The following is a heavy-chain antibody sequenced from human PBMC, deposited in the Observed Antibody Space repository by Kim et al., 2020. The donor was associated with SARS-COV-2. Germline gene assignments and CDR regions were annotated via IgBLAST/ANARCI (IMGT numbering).Heavy chain of an antibody. D-gene: IGHD3-10*01. CDR2: IIPIFGTA. V-gene: IGHV1-69*13. J-gene: IGHJ5*02. CDR3: ARDLYYYGSGSSYNWFDP. Sequence: SVKVSCKASGGTFSSYAISWVRQAPGQGLEWMGGIIPIFGTANYAQKFQGRVTITADESTSTAYMELSSLRSEDTAVYYCARDLYYYGSGSSYNWFDPWGKGTLVTVSS. CDR1: GGTFSSYA.